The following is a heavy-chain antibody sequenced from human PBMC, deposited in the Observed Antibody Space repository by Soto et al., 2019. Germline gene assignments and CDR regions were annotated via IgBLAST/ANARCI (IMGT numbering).Heavy chain of an antibody. CDR2: IYWNADK. Sequence: QITLKESGPTLVKPTQTLTLTCTFSGFSLSTSGVGVGWIRQPPGKALEWLALIYWNADKRYSPSLKSRLTITKDTSKNPVVLTMTSMDPVDTATYYCALSDTAMATPSYFDYWGQGTLVTVSS. V-gene: IGHV2-5*01. CDR1: GFSLSTSGVG. CDR3: ALSDTAMATPSYFDY. J-gene: IGHJ4*02. D-gene: IGHD5-18*01.